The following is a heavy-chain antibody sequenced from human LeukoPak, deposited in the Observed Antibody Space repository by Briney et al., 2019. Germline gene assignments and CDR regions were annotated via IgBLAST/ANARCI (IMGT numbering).Heavy chain of an antibody. D-gene: IGHD6-13*01. V-gene: IGHV2-70*11. J-gene: IGHJ1*01. Sequence: RESGPALVKPTQTLTLTCTFSGFSLRTSGMCVSWIRQPPGKALEWLARIDWDDDKYYSTSLKTRLTISKDTSKNEVVLTMTNMDPVDTATYYCARTNGEHSSSWSSFQEWGQGTLVTVSS. CDR1: GFSLRTSGMC. CDR2: IDWDDDK. CDR3: ARTNGEHSSSWSSFQE.